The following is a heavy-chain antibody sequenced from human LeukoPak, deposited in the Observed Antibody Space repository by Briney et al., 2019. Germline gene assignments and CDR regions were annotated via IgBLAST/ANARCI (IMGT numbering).Heavy chain of an antibody. D-gene: IGHD4-23*01. CDR3: ARDGYGGYYYYGMDV. CDR1: GGSISSGGYS. J-gene: IGHJ6*02. CDR2: IYYSGST. V-gene: IGHV4-30-2*05. Sequence: SQTLSLTCAVSGGSISSGGYSWSWIRQPPGKGLEWIGYIYYSGSTHYNPSLKSRVTISVDTSKNQFSLKLSSVAAADTAVYYCARDGYGGYYYYGMDVWGQGTTVTVSS.